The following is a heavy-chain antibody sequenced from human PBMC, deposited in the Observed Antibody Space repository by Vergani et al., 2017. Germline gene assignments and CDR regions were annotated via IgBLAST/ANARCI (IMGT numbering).Heavy chain of an antibody. Sequence: VQLVQSGAEVKKPGTSVKVSCKASGYTFSDYYMHWVRQAPGQGLEWMGWINPNSGGTNYAQKFQGRVTMTRDTSISTAYMELSRLRSDDTAVYYCARDLSAVPDVNWFDPWGQGTLVTVSS. CDR3: ARDLSAVPDVNWFDP. CDR2: INPNSGGT. J-gene: IGHJ5*02. D-gene: IGHD2-2*01. CDR1: GYTFSDYY. V-gene: IGHV1-2*02.